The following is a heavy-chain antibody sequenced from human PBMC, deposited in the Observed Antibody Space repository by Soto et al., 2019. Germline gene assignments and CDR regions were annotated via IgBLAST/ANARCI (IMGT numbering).Heavy chain of an antibody. CDR2: FRTSGDGGTT. CDR1: GFTFSSYS. CDR3: AKKVNSGPGSQYFDY. D-gene: IGHD3-10*01. V-gene: IGHV3-23*01. J-gene: IGHJ4*02. Sequence: GGSLSLSCAASGFTFSSYSMSWVRQAPGKGLEWVSGFRTSGDGGTTYYADSVKGRFTISRDNSKNMLFLQMNSLRAEDTAIYYCAKKVNSGPGSQYFDYWGQGTLVTVSS.